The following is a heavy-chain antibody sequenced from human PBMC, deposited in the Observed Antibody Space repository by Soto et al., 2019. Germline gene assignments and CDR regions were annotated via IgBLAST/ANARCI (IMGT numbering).Heavy chain of an antibody. CDR3: ARSSGIAVAISFLWFDP. V-gene: IGHV2-5*02. CDR1: GFSLSTSGVG. CDR2: IYWDEDN. J-gene: IGHJ5*02. D-gene: IGHD6-19*01. Sequence: QITLKESGPTLVKPTQTITLTFTFSGFSLSTSGVGVGWIRQPPGKALEWLALIYWDEDNRYSPSLKSRLTITKDTSKNQVVLTLSSIDPVDTASYYCARSSGIAVAISFLWFDPWGQGTLLTFSS.